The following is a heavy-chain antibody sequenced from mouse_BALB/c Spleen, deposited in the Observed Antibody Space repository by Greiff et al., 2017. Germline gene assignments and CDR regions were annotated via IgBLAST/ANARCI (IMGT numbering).Heavy chain of an antibody. D-gene: IGHD2-4*01. CDR2: ISSGGSYT. CDR1: GFTFSSYG. J-gene: IGHJ2*01. Sequence: VQLKESGGDLVKPGGSLKLSCAASGFTFSSYGMSWVRQTPDKRLEWVATISSGGSYTYYPDSVKGRFTISRDNAKNTLYLQMSSLKSEDTAMYYCARQGDYDPLDYWGQGTTLTVSS. V-gene: IGHV5-6*01. CDR3: ARQGDYDPLDY.